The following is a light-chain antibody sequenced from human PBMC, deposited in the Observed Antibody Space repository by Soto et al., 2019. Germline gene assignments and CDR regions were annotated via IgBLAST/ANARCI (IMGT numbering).Light chain of an antibody. CDR1: QGISSY. CDR3: QQYYSYPTWT. J-gene: IGKJ1*01. Sequence: AIRMTQSPSSLSASTGDRVTITCRASQGISSYLAWYQQKPGKAPKLLIYAASTLQSGVPSRFSGSGSGTDFTLTISCLQSEDFATDYCQQYYSYPTWTFGQGTKVDIK. CDR2: AAS. V-gene: IGKV1-8*01.